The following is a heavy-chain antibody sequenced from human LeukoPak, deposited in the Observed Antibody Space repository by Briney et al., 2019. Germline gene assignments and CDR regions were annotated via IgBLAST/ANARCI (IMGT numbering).Heavy chain of an antibody. CDR2: ISSSSTI. D-gene: IGHD2-21*01. Sequence: GGSLRLSCAASGFTFSSYSMNWVRQAPGKGLEWVSYISSSSTIYYADSVKGRFTISRDNAKNSLYLQMNSLRAEDTAVYYCARWPSMRGGVDYWGQGTLVTVSS. CDR1: GFTFSSYS. V-gene: IGHV3-48*01. CDR3: ARWPSMRGGVDY. J-gene: IGHJ4*02.